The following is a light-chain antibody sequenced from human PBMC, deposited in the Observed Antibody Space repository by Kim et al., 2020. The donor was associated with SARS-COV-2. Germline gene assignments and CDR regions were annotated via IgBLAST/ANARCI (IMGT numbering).Light chain of an antibody. Sequence: QPVLIQPPSASGTPGQRVTISCSGSSSNIGSNFVSWYQQLPGTAPKPLINRDSQRPSGVPDRFSGSKSGTSASLAISGLRSEDEADYYCAAWDDRLKGVLFGGGTQLTVL. CDR1: SSNIGSNF. CDR3: AAWDDRLKGVL. CDR2: RDS. J-gene: IGLJ2*01. V-gene: IGLV1-47*01.